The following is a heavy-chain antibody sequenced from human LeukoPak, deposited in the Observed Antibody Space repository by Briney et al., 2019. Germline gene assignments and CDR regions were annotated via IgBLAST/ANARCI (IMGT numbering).Heavy chain of an antibody. CDR2: ISTYDHDT. D-gene: IGHD2-15*01. V-gene: IGHV1-18*01. CDR1: GYTFTNYG. CDR3: VRDYFCSGGTCDDCFDP. J-gene: IGHJ5*02. Sequence: GALVKVSCKASGYTFTNYGISWVRQAPGQGLEWIAWISTYDHDTNYAQKFRGRVTMTTDTSTSTAYMELRSLGSDDTAVYYCVRDYFCSGGTCDDCFDPWGQRTQVTVSS.